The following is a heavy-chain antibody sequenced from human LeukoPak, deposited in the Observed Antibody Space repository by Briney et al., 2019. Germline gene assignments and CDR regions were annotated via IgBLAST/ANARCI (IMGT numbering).Heavy chain of an antibody. V-gene: IGHV3-7*04. CDR2: IKQDGSEK. CDR1: GFTFSTYA. Sequence: GGSLRLSCAASGFTFSTYAMTWVRQAPGKGLEWVANIKQDGSEKYYVDSVKGRFTISKDNAKNSLYLQMNSLRTEDTAVYYCARVFWSSRWYYFEYWGQGTLVPVSS. CDR3: ARVFWSSRWYYFEY. J-gene: IGHJ4*02. D-gene: IGHD6-13*01.